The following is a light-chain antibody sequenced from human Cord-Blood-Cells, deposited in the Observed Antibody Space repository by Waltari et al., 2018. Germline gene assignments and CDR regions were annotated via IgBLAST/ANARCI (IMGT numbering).Light chain of an antibody. V-gene: IGLV2-23*01. CDR3: CSYAGSSTWL. Sequence: QSALTQPASVSGSPGQSITISCTGTSSDVGSYNLVSWYQQHPGKAPKLLIYKGSKRPSGVSIRFAGSKAGGSASLSISGLQAEDEADYYCCSYAGSSTWLFGGGTKLTVL. CDR1: SSDVGSYNL. CDR2: KGS. J-gene: IGLJ3*02.